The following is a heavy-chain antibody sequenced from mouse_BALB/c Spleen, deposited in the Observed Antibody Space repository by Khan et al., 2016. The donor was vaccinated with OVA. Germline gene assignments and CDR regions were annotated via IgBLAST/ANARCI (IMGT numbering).Heavy chain of an antibody. CDR1: GFTFSNYT. J-gene: IGHJ3*01. CDR2: INPSTIYS. D-gene: IGHD2-14*01. V-gene: IGHV1-4*01. CDR3: SSYYRCPAWFAY. Sequence: QVQLKQSGAELARPGASVKMSCRTSGFTFSNYTIHWVKQRPGQGLEWIGYINPSTIYSYYNHKFKDKATLTADKSSSTAYMQLNSLTSEDSAVYYCSSYYRCPAWFAYWGLGTLVTVSA.